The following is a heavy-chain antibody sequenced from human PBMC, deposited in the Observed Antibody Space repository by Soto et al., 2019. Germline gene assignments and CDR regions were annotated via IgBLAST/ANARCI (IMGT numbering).Heavy chain of an antibody. V-gene: IGHV3-9*01. CDR2: ISWNSGSI. Sequence: EVQLVESGGGLVQPGRSLRLSCAASGFTFDDYAMHWVRQAPGKGLEWVSGISWNSGSIGYADSVKGRFTISRDNAKNSLYLQMNRLRAEDTALYYCAKDGTTESWGQGTLVTVSS. CDR3: AKDGTTES. J-gene: IGHJ4*02. CDR1: GFTFDDYA. D-gene: IGHD4-17*01.